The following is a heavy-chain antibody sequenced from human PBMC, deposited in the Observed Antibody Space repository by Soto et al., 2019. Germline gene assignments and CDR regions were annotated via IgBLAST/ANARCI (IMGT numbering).Heavy chain of an antibody. CDR2: INHSGST. J-gene: IGHJ5*02. V-gene: IGHV4-34*01. Sequence: SETLSLTCAVYSGSFSGYYWSWIRQPPGKGLEWIGEINHSGSTNYNPSLKSRVTISVDTSKNQFSLKLSSVTAADTAVYYCARGDRTPILTGYQSGNWFDPWGQGTLVTVS. D-gene: IGHD3-9*01. CDR3: ARGDRTPILTGYQSGNWFDP. CDR1: SGSFSGYY.